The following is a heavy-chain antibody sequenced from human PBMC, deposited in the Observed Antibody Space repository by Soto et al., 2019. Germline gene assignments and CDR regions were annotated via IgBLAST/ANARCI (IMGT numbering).Heavy chain of an antibody. V-gene: IGHV1-8*01. Sequence: ASVKVSCKASGYTFTSYDINWVRQATGQGLEWMGWMNPNSGNTGYAQKFQGRVTMTRNTSISTAYMELSSLRSEDTAVYYCARSEADYDILTGYYDHYYYMDVWGKGSTVTVSS. CDR1: GYTFTSYD. CDR2: MNPNSGNT. D-gene: IGHD3-9*01. CDR3: ARSEADYDILTGYYDHYYYMDV. J-gene: IGHJ6*03.